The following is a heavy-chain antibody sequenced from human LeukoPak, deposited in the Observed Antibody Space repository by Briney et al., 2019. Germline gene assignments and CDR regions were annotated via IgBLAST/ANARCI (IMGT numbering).Heavy chain of an antibody. CDR2: INHSGST. CDR1: GGSFSGYY. D-gene: IGHD6-19*01. V-gene: IGHV4-34*01. CDR3: ARQGGWIYYFDY. J-gene: IGHJ4*02. Sequence: SETLSLTCAVYGGSFSGYYWSWIRQPPGKGLEWIGEINHSGSTNYKPSLKSRVTISVDTSKNQFSLKLSSVTAADTAVYYCARQGGWIYYFDYWGQGTLVTVSS.